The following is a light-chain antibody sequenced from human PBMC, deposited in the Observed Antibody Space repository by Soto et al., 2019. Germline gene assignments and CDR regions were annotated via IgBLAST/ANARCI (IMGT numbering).Light chain of an antibody. CDR1: QSIRSY. CDR3: QQSYSAPYT. V-gene: IGKV1-39*01. Sequence: DLQMTQSPSSLSASVGDRVTITCRASQSIRSYLNWYQQKPGKAPKVLIYTAYTLQSGVPSRFSGSGSGTDFTLTISSLQPEDFATYYCQQSYSAPYTFGQGTNLEIK. CDR2: TAY. J-gene: IGKJ2*01.